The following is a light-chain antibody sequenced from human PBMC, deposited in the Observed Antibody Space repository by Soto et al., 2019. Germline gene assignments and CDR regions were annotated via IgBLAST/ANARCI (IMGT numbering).Light chain of an antibody. CDR1: QSLLHSNGYNY. J-gene: IGKJ4*01. CDR2: LGS. CDR3: MQALQTPFT. V-gene: IGKV2-28*01. Sequence: DIVMTQSPLSLPVTPGEPASISCRSSQSLLHSNGYNYLDWYLQKPGQSPQLLIYLGSNRASGVXDXXSGSGSGTDFTLRSSRVEAEDVGVYYCMQALQTPFTFGGGTKVEIK.